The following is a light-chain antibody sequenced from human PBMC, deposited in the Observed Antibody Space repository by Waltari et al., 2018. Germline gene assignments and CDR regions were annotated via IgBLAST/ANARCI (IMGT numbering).Light chain of an antibody. CDR2: GAS. Sequence: EIVMTQSPATLSVSPGERATLLCRASQSVNSNLAWYQQKPGQPPRLLLYGASIRATGIPVRFSGSGSGTEFTLTISSLQSEDFAVYHCQQYNNWPTWTFGQGTKVEIK. CDR1: QSVNSN. CDR3: QQYNNWPTWT. V-gene: IGKV3-15*01. J-gene: IGKJ1*01.